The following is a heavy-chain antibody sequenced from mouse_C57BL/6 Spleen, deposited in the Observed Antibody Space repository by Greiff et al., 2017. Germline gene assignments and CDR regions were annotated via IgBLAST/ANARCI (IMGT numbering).Heavy chain of an antibody. D-gene: IGHD2-5*01. CDR2: INYDGSST. V-gene: IGHV5-16*01. CDR3: ARFYSNYDRYFDV. J-gene: IGHJ1*03. CDR1: GFTFSDYY. Sequence: EVHLVESEGGLVQPGSSMKLSCTASGFTFSDYYMAWVRQVPEKGLEWVANINYDGSSTYYLDYLKSRFIISRDNAKNILYLQMSSLKSEDSATYYCARFYSNYDRYFDVWGTGTTVTVSS.